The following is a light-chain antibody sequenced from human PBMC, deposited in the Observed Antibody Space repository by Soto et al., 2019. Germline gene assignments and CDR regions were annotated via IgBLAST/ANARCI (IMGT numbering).Light chain of an antibody. CDR2: EVN. V-gene: IGLV2-18*02. CDR3: SSYAGSSNV. Sequence: QSVLTQPPSVSGSPGHSVTISCTGTSSDVGSSNRVSWYQQPPGTAPKVIIYEVNKRPSGVPDRFSGSKSGNTASLTVSGLQAEDEADYYCSSYAGSSNVFGTGTKLTVL. J-gene: IGLJ1*01. CDR1: SSDVGSSNR.